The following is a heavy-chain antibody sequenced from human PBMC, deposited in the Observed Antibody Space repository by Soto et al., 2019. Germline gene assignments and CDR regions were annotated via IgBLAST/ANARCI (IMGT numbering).Heavy chain of an antibody. CDR3: ARGPLGGYYYGSGSYHY. CDR2: MNPNSGNT. CDR1: GYTFTSYD. Sequence: ASVKVSCKASGYTFTSYDINWVRQATGQGLEWMGWMNPNSGNTGYAQKFQGRVTMTRNTSISTAYMELSSLRSEETAVFYCARGPLGGYYYGSGSYHYWGQGTLVTVSS. D-gene: IGHD3-10*01. J-gene: IGHJ4*02. V-gene: IGHV1-8*01.